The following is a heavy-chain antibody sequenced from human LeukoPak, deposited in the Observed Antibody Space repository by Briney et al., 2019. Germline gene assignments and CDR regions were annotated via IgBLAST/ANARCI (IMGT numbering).Heavy chain of an antibody. CDR2: ISGSGGST. J-gene: IGHJ6*02. D-gene: IGHD3-10*01. CDR1: GFSFGNFA. CDR3: ARTGSGSYYYYYGMDV. V-gene: IGHV3-23*01. Sequence: GGSLRLSCAASGFSFGNFALHWVRQAPGKGLEWVSAISGSGGSTYYADSVKGRFTISRDNSKNTLYLQMNSLRAEDTAVYYCARTGSGSYYYYYGMDVWGQGTTVTVSS.